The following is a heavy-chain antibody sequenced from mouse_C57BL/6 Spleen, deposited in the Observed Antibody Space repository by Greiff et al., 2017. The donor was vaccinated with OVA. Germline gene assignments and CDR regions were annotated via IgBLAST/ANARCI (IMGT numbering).Heavy chain of an antibody. CDR1: GYTFTDYN. D-gene: IGHD1-1*01. J-gene: IGHJ4*01. Sequence: VQLQQSGPELVKPGASVKIPCTASGYTFTDYNMAWVKQSHGKSLEWIGDINPNNGGTIYNQKFKGKATLTVDKSSSTAYMELRSLTSEDTAVYYCAREDGSSYHYAMDYWGQGTSVTVSS. CDR2: INPNNGGT. V-gene: IGHV1-18*01. CDR3: AREDGSSYHYAMDY.